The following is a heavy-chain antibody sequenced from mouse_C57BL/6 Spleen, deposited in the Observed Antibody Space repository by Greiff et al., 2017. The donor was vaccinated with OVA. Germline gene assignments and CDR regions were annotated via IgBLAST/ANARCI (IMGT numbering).Heavy chain of an antibody. D-gene: IGHD1-1*01. CDR1: GFTFSDYG. CDR2: ISSGSSTI. V-gene: IGHV5-17*01. CDR3: ARIYGSSHYFDY. Sequence: EVKLMESGGGLVKPGGSLKLSCAASGFTFSDYGMHWVRQAPEKGLEWVAYISSGSSTIYYADTVKGRFTISRDNAKNTLYLQMTSLRSEDTAMYYCARIYGSSHYFDYWGQGTTLTVSS. J-gene: IGHJ2*01.